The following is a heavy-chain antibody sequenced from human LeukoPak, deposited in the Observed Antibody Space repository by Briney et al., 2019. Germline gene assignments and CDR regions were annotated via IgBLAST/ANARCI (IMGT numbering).Heavy chain of an antibody. CDR3: ARDQEAFEY. V-gene: IGHV1-46*01. CDR2: IYPRDGST. J-gene: IGHJ4*02. CDR1: GYSFTSNY. Sequence: GASVKVSCKASGYSFTSNYIHWVRQAPGQGLEWMGMIYPRDGSTSYAQKFQGRVTVTRDTSTSTVHMELSGLRSEDTAVYYCARDQEAFEYWGQGTLVTVSS.